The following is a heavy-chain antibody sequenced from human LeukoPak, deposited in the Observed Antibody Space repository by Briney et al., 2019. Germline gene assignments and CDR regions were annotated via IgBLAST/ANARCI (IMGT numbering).Heavy chain of an antibody. CDR3: AKGSGSYLRYYFDY. Sequence: GGSLRLSCAASGFTFDDYTMHWVRQAPGKGLEWVSLISWDGGSTYYADSVKGRFTISRDNSKNSLYLQMNSLRTEDTALYYCAKGSGSYLRYYFDYWGQGTLVTVSS. V-gene: IGHV3-43*01. D-gene: IGHD1-26*01. CDR2: ISWDGGST. J-gene: IGHJ4*02. CDR1: GFTFDDYT.